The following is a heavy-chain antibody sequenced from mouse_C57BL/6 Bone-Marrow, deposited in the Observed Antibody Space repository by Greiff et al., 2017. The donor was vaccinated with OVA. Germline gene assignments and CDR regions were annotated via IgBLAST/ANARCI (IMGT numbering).Heavy chain of an antibody. V-gene: IGHV1-50*01. CDR2: IDPSDSYT. CDR3: ASKLGRAY. CDR1: GYTFTSYW. J-gene: IGHJ3*01. Sequence: QVQLQQPGAELVKPGASVKLSCKASGYTFTSYWMQWVKQRPGQGLEWIGEIDPSDSYTNYNQKFKGKATLTVDTDSSTAYMQLSSLTSEDSAVYYCASKLGRAYGGQGTLVTVSA. D-gene: IGHD4-1*01.